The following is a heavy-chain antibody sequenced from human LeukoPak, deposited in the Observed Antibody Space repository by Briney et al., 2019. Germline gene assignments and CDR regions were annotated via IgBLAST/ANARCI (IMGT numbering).Heavy chain of an antibody. D-gene: IGHD3-3*01. CDR3: TRGGIRFLEWLLSEY. Sequence: PGRSLRLSCTASGFTFGDYAMSWVRQAPGKGLEWVGFIRGKAYGGTTEYAASVKGRFTISRDDSKSIAYLQMNSLKTEDTAVYYCTRGGIRFLEWLLSEYWGQGTLVTVSS. V-gene: IGHV3-49*04. J-gene: IGHJ4*02. CDR1: GFTFGDYA. CDR2: IRGKAYGGTT.